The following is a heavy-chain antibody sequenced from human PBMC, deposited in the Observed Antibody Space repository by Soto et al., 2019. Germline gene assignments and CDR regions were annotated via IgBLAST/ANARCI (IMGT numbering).Heavy chain of an antibody. CDR2: ISDDGVSK. CDR1: GFTFSNYG. Sequence: PGGSLRLSCAASGFTFSNYGMHWVRQAPGKGLEWVAVISDDGVSKYCADSVQGRFTISRDNSESVALLQMNSLRPDDTALYFCARAYYFGSGTSYTLYYWGQGTQVTVSS. J-gene: IGHJ4*02. V-gene: IGHV3-30*03. D-gene: IGHD3-10*01. CDR3: ARAYYFGSGTSYTLYY.